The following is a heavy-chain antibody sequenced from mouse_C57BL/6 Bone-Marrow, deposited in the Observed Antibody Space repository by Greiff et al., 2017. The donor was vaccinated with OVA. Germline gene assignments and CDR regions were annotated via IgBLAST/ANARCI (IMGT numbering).Heavy chain of an antibody. V-gene: IGHV5-4*03. D-gene: IGHD1-1*01. Sequence: EVKLMESGGGLVKPGGSLKLSCAASGFTFSSYAMSWVSQTPGKRLEWVATISDGGSYTYYPDNVKGRFTISRDNAKNKLYMQMSNLKSEDTAMYNCARASIYYYGSSDWYFAFWGTGTMVTVSS. CDR2: ISDGGSYT. CDR1: GFTFSSYA. J-gene: IGHJ1*03. CDR3: ARASIYYYGSSDWYFAF.